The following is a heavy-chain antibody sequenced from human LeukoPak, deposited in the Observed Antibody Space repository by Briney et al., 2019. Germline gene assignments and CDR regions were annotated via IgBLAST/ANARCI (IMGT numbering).Heavy chain of an antibody. D-gene: IGHD3-3*01. Sequence: GGSLRLSCAASGFTFSDYYMSWIPQAPGQGLEGVSYISSSGSTIYYADSVKGRFTISRDNAKNSLYLQMNSLRAEDTAVYYCARDSAYYDFSSTANNWFDPWGQGTLVTVSS. CDR3: ARDSAYYDFSSTANNWFDP. CDR1: GFTFSDYY. J-gene: IGHJ5*02. V-gene: IGHV3-11*01. CDR2: ISSSGSTI.